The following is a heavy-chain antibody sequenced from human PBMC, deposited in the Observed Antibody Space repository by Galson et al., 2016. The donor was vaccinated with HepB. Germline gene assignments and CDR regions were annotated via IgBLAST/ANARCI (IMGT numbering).Heavy chain of an antibody. CDR1: GYTFSRYD. CDR2: VNPNTANT. D-gene: IGHD3-22*01. Sequence: SVKVSCKASGYTFSRYDLIWVRQAPGQGLEWMGWVNPNTANTDYAQKFQGRVTMTTDTSTSTAYMELRSLRSDDTAVYYCARDHGEYYYDSSGSAFDIWGQGTMVTVSS. CDR3: ARDHGEYYYDSSGSAFDI. V-gene: IGHV1-18*01. J-gene: IGHJ3*02.